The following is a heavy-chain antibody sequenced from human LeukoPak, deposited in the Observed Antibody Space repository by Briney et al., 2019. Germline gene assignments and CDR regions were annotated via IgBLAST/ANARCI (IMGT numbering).Heavy chain of an antibody. CDR3: AKVGQQLVFDY. D-gene: IGHD6-13*01. V-gene: IGHV3-23*01. Sequence: GGSLRLSCAASGFTFSSYAMSWVRQAPGKGLEWVSAISGSGGGTYYADPVKGRFTISRDNSKNTLYLQMNSLRAEDTAVYYCAKVGQQLVFDYWGQGTLVTVSS. CDR1: GFTFSSYA. J-gene: IGHJ4*02. CDR2: ISGSGGGT.